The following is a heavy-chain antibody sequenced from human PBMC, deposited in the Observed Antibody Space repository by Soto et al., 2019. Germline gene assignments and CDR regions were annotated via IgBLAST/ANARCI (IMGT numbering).Heavy chain of an antibody. D-gene: IGHD3-22*01. V-gene: IGHV3-33*01. CDR2: IWYDGSNK. J-gene: IGHJ3*02. CDR1: GFTFSSYG. CDR3: ARDDNYYDSSGQPDAFDT. Sequence: PGGSLRLSCAASGFTFSSYGMHWVRQAPGKGLEWVAVIWYDGSNKYYADSVKGRFTISRDNSKNTLYLQMNSLRAEDTAVYYCARDDNYYDSSGQPDAFDTWGQGTMVTVSS.